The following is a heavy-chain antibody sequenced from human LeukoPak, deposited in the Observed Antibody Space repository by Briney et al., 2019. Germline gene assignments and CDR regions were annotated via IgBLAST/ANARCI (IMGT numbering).Heavy chain of an antibody. D-gene: IGHD3-3*01. CDR3: ARGSSPITIFAEFDY. CDR2: IAYDGSNK. CDR1: GFSIRSFV. Sequence: GGTLRLSCAVSGFSIRSFVFHWVRQPPGKGLEWVAGIAYDGSNKYYADSVKGRFTISRDNSRGTVSLYMTSLRPDDTAMFYCARGSSPITIFAEFDYWGQGTLVTVSS. J-gene: IGHJ4*02. V-gene: IGHV3-30*04.